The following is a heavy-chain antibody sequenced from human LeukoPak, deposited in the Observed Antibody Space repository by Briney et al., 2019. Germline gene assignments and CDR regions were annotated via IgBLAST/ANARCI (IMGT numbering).Heavy chain of an antibody. D-gene: IGHD3-22*01. V-gene: IGHV3-30*18. CDR3: AKGPRYYDSSGYYYEGFDY. Sequence: GGSLRLSCAASGFTFSSYGMHWVRQAPGKGLEWVAVISYDGSNKYYAGSVKGRFTISRDNSKNTLYLQMNSPRAEDTAVYYCAKGPRYYDSSGYYYEGFDYWGQGTLVTVSS. CDR1: GFTFSSYG. J-gene: IGHJ4*02. CDR2: ISYDGSNK.